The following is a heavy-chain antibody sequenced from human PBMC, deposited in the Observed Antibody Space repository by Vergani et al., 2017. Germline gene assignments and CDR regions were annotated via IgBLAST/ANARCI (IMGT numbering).Heavy chain of an antibody. J-gene: IGHJ4*02. CDR1: GGPLSRFA. Sequence: QVQLEQSGAEVRKPGSSVKVSCKVSGGPLSRFAIGWVRQAPGQGLEWMGEIIPILGTTNYAQRSRDKFSITADESTGTAYMELTSLTSEDTAVYFCASRYCPSSNCXFFFKNNYCYFDYWGQGTLVSVSS. CDR3: ASRYCPSSNCXFFFKNNYCYFDY. V-gene: IGHV1-69*01. D-gene: IGHD2-2*01. CDR2: IIPILGTT.